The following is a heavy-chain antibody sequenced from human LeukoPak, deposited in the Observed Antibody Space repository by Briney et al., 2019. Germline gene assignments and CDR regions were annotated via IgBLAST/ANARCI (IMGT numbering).Heavy chain of an antibody. D-gene: IGHD2-21*01. CDR2: FCSSGTT. Sequence: SETLSLTCKVSGDSISSITCYWGWIRQSPGKGLEWIGSFCSSGTTYYNPSLKSRVTISIDTSKNQFSLKMISVTAADTAVYYCARRDIAFNAFDSWSQGTMVTVSS. CDR1: GDSISSITCY. V-gene: IGHV4-39*01. J-gene: IGHJ3*01. CDR3: ARRDIAFNAFDS.